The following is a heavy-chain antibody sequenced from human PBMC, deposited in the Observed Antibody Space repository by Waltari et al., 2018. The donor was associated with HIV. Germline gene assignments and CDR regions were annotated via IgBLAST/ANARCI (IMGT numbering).Heavy chain of an antibody. Sequence: EVQLVEYGGGLAKPGGSLGLSCAASGFTFSDPWTSCVCPATGKGLEWVGRIKSKTDGGTTDYATPVKGRFTISRDDSKNTLYLQMSLKTEDTAVYYCTTDPLKTGYYVDYYYGMDVWGQGTTVTVSS. J-gene: IGHJ6*02. D-gene: IGHD3-9*01. CDR2: IKSKTDGGTT. CDR3: TTDPLKTGYYVDYYYGMDV. CDR1: GFTFSDPW. V-gene: IGHV3-15*01.